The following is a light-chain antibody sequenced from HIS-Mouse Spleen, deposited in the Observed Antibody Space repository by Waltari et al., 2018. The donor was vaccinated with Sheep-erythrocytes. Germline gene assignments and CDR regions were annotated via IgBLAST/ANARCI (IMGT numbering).Light chain of an antibody. CDR1: QSISSW. CDR2: KAS. J-gene: IGKJ3*01. V-gene: IGKV1-5*03. Sequence: DIQMTQSPSTLSASVGDRVTITCRASQSISSWLAWYQQKPGKAPKLLIYKASSLESGVPSRFSGSGSGTDFTFTISSLQPEDIATYYCQQYDNLTFGPGTKVDIK. CDR3: QQYDNLT.